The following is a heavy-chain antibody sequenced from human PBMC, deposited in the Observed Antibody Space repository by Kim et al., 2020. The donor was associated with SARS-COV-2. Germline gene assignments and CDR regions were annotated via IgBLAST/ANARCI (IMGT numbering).Heavy chain of an antibody. CDR3: ARGPPDTAMGYYYYYMDV. CDR1: GYTFTSYD. D-gene: IGHD5-18*01. Sequence: ASVKVSCKASGYTFTSYDINWVRQATGQGLEWMGWMNPNSGNTGYAQKFQGRVTMTRNTSISTAYMELSSLRSEDTAVYYCARGPPDTAMGYYYYYMDVWGKGTTVTVSS. V-gene: IGHV1-8*01. J-gene: IGHJ6*03. CDR2: MNPNSGNT.